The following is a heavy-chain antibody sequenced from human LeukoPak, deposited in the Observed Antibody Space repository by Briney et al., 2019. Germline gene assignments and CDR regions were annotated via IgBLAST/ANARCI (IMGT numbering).Heavy chain of an antibody. J-gene: IGHJ6*02. CDR3: ARDSPRGYSYGSHYYYGMDV. Sequence: ASVKVSCKASGYTFTSYGISWVRQAPGQGLEWMGWINPNSGGTNYAQKFRGRVTMTRDTSISTAYMELSRLRSDDTAVYYCARDSPRGYSYGSHYYYGMDVWGQGTTVTVSS. V-gene: IGHV1-2*02. D-gene: IGHD5-18*01. CDR2: INPNSGGT. CDR1: GYTFTSYG.